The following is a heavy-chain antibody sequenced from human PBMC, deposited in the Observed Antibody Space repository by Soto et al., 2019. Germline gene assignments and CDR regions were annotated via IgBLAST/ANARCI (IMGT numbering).Heavy chain of an antibody. Sequence: SETLSLTCTVSGGSIRSGGYYWSWVRQSPRRGLEWIGNIYYSGSTYYNPSLKSRLTISVDTSKNQFSLNLSSVTAADTAVYYCARDRLMATAGTARHYFGLDVWGQGTAVTVSS. CDR2: IYYSGST. CDR3: ARDRLMATAGTARHYFGLDV. V-gene: IGHV4-31*03. CDR1: GGSIRSGGYY. J-gene: IGHJ6*02. D-gene: IGHD5-18*01.